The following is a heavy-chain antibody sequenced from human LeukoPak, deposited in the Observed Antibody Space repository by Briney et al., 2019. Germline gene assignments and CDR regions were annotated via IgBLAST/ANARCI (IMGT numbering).Heavy chain of an antibody. Sequence: GASVKVSCKVSGYTFTDYYMHWVQQAPGKGLEWMGLVDPEDGETIYAEKFQGRVTITADTSTDTAYMELSSLGSEDTAVYYCATDDYSGLLDYWGQGTLVTVSS. CDR2: VDPEDGET. J-gene: IGHJ4*02. D-gene: IGHD4-11*01. CDR1: GYTFTDYY. CDR3: ATDDYSGLLDY. V-gene: IGHV1-69-2*01.